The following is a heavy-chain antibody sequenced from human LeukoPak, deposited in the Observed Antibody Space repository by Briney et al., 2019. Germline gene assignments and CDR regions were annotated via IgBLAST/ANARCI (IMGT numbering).Heavy chain of an antibody. CDR1: GFNLRHYW. D-gene: IGHD6-19*01. CDR3: ARPGPYSSGWYQDFDY. Sequence: GSLRLSGSAFGFNLRHYWIHWVRPAPGKGLVWVAYIKSDGSRTSYADSVKGRFTISRDNAKNTVHLLMNSLRVEDTAVYYCARPGPYSSGWYQDFDYWGQGTLVTVSS. CDR2: IKSDGSRT. V-gene: IGHV3-74*01. J-gene: IGHJ4*02.